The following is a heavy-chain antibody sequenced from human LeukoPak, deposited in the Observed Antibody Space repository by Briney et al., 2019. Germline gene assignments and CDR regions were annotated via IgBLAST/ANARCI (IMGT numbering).Heavy chain of an antibody. CDR1: GFTFSSYG. Sequence: KPGGSLRLSCAASGFTFSSYGMNWVRQAPGKGLEWVSSISSSSSYIYYADSVKGRFTISRDNSRNTLYLQMNSLRAEDTAVYYCAKLSSSWYYEDYWGQGTLVTVSS. V-gene: IGHV3-21*04. J-gene: IGHJ4*02. CDR2: ISSSSSYI. CDR3: AKLSSSWYYEDY. D-gene: IGHD6-13*01.